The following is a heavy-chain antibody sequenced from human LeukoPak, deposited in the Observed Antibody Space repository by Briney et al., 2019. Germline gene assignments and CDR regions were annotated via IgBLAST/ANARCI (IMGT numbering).Heavy chain of an antibody. V-gene: IGHV4-59*08. Sequence: RPSETLSLTCTVSGGSISSYYWSWLRQPPGKGLEWVGYIYYSGSTNHNPSLKSRVTISVDTSKNQFSLKLSSVTAADTAVYYCASAPYYFDSSGYYWGIFDYWGQGTLVTVSS. CDR1: GGSISSYY. CDR2: IYYSGST. J-gene: IGHJ4*02. D-gene: IGHD3-22*01. CDR3: ASAPYYFDSSGYYWGIFDY.